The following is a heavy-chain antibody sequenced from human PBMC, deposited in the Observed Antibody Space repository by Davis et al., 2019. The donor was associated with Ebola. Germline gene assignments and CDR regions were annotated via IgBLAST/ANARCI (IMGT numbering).Heavy chain of an antibody. CDR2: IYYSGST. V-gene: IGHV4-39*01. Sequence: MPSETLSLTCTVSGASISSSSYYWGWIRQSPGKGLEWIGSIYYSGSTYYNPSLKNRATTSVDTSKNQFSLKLSSVTAADTAVYYCARGRDAYKTGYWGQGTLVTVSS. CDR1: GASISSSSYY. J-gene: IGHJ4*02. D-gene: IGHD5-24*01. CDR3: ARGRDAYKTGY.